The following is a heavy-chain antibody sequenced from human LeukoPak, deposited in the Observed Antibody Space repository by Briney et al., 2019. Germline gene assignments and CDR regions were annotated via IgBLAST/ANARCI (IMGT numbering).Heavy chain of an antibody. Sequence: GGSLGLSCAASGFTVSSNYMTWVRQAPGKGLEWVSAISVSGNTYHADSVKGRFTISRDSSKNTLYLQMNSLRAGDAAVYYCARVGPMAVRFPVFDYWGQGTLVTVPS. CDR3: ARVGPMAVRFPVFDY. J-gene: IGHJ4*02. CDR1: GFTVSSNY. D-gene: IGHD2-8*01. V-gene: IGHV3-53*01. CDR2: ISVSGNT.